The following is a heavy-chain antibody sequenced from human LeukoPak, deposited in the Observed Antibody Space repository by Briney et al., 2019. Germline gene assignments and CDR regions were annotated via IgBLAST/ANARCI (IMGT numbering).Heavy chain of an antibody. D-gene: IGHD4-17*01. J-gene: IGHJ3*02. CDR3: AKHRMTTVTTRANDAFDI. CDR2: ISGSGGST. Sequence: PGGSLRLSCAASGFTFSSCAMSWVRQAPGKGLEWVSAISGSGGSTYYADSVKGRFTISRDNSKNTLYLQMNSLRAEDTAVYYCAKHRMTTVTTRANDAFDIWGQGTMVTVSS. CDR1: GFTFSSCA. V-gene: IGHV3-23*01.